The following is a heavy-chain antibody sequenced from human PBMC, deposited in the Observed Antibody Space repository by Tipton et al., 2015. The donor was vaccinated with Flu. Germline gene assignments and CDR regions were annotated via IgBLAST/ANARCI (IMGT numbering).Heavy chain of an antibody. Sequence: TLSLTCTVSGGSISSSSYYWGWIRQPPGKGLEWIGSIYYSGSTYYNPSLKSRVTISVDTSKNQFSLKLSSVTSADTAVYYCARGDYYGYWYFDLWGRGSLATVSS. J-gene: IGHJ2*01. CDR2: IYYSGST. CDR3: ARGDYYGYWYFDL. CDR1: GGSISSSSYY. D-gene: IGHD3-10*01. V-gene: IGHV4-39*07.